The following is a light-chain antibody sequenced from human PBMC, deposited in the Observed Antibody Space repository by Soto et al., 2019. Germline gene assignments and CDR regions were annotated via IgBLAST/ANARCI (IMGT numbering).Light chain of an antibody. CDR1: SGDIANNY. CDR2: KDD. J-gene: IGLJ2*01. CDR3: QSYYSSDVV. V-gene: IGLV6-57*04. Sequence: NFILTQPHSVSESPGKTVSISCTRSSGDIANNYVQWFQQRPGSAPTTVIYKDDQRPSGVPDRFSGSIDSSSNSASLTISGLNTEDEADYFCQSYYSSDVVFGGGTKLTFL.